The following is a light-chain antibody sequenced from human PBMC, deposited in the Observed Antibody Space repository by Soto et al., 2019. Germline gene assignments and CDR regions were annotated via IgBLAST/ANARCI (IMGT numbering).Light chain of an antibody. J-gene: IGKJ4*01. CDR2: DAS. CDR3: QQYVSYPLT. CDR1: QSVNSD. Sequence: EVVLTQSPGTLSLSTGERTTLSCRASQSVNSDLAWYHQKPGQAPRLLISDASNRATGIPDRFSGSGSGTGFTLTISSLEPDDVATYSCQQYVSYPLTFGGGTKVDIK. V-gene: IGKV3-11*01.